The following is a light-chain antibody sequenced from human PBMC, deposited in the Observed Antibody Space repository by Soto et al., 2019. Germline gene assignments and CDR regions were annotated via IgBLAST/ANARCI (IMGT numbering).Light chain of an antibody. V-gene: IGKV3-15*01. Sequence: ELVMTQSPATLSVSPGERAALSCRASQSVSSNFAWYQQKPGQAPRLLIYGASTRATGIPARFSGSGSGTEFTLTISSLQSEDFAVSYCQQYNKWPYTFGQGTKLEIK. CDR2: GAS. J-gene: IGKJ2*01. CDR3: QQYNKWPYT. CDR1: QSVSSN.